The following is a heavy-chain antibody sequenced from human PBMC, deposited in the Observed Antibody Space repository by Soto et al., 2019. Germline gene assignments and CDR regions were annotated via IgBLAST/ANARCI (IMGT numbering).Heavy chain of an antibody. Sequence: QVQLVQSGAEVKKPGASVKVSCKASGYAFTSYGISWVRQAPGLGPEWMGWISAYSGNTNYAQKFQGRVTMTTATSTDTAYMELWSLRSDDTPVYYCARDGSIRIVVVPTAILDYWGQGTLVTVSS. CDR3: ARDGSIRIVVVPTAILDY. CDR1: GYAFTSYG. CDR2: ISAYSGNT. V-gene: IGHV1-18*01. D-gene: IGHD2-2*01. J-gene: IGHJ4*02.